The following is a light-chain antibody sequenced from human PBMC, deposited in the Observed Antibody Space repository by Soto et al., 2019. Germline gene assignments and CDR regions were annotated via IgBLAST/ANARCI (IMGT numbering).Light chain of an antibody. Sequence: SYELTQPPSVSVSPGQTASITCSGDKLGDKYTCWYQQKPGQSPVLVIYQHSQRPSGIPERFSGFNSGNTATLTISGTQAMDEADYYCQAWDSSTDVVFGGGTKLTVL. V-gene: IGLV3-1*01. CDR3: QAWDSSTDVV. CDR1: KLGDKY. J-gene: IGLJ2*01. CDR2: QHS.